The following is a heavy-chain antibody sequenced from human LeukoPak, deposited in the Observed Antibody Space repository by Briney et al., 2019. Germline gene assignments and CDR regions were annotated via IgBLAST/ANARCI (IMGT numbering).Heavy chain of an antibody. Sequence: SETLSLTCNVSGGSISSYYWSWTRQPPGKGLEWIGYIYYSGSTNYNPSLKSRVTISVDASKNQFSLKLSSVTAADTAVYYCARERTTGREFDYWGQGTLVTVSS. V-gene: IGHV4-59*01. CDR2: IYYSGST. CDR3: ARERTTGREFDY. D-gene: IGHD4-11*01. CDR1: GGSISSYY. J-gene: IGHJ4*02.